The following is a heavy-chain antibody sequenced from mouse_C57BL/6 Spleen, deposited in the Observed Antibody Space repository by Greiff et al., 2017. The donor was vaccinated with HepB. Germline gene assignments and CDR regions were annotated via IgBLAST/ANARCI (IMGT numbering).Heavy chain of an antibody. CDR1: GYSITSGYY. V-gene: IGHV3-6*01. Sequence: EVKVEESGPGLVKPSQSLSLTCSVTGYSITSGYYWNWIRQFPGNKLEWMGYISYDGSNNYNPSLKNRISITRDTSKNQFFLKLNSVTTEDTATYYCARRNYDYGDYWGQSTTLTVSS. CDR2: ISYDGSN. J-gene: IGHJ2*01. CDR3: ARRNYDYGDY. D-gene: IGHD2-4*01.